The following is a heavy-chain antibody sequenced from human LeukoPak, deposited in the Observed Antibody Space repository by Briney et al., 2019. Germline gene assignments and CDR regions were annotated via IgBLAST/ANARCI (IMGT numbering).Heavy chain of an antibody. V-gene: IGHV3-23*01. CDR1: GFTFSSYA. J-gene: IGHJ6*02. CDR3: AKGSGGYDSNYYYGMDV. CDR2: ISGSGGST. Sequence: GGSLRLSCAASGFTFSSYAMSWVRQAPGKGLEWVSAISGSGGSTYYADSVKGRVTISRDNSKNTLYLQMNSLRAEDTAVYYCAKGSGGYDSNYYYGMDVWGQGTTVTVSS. D-gene: IGHD5-12*01.